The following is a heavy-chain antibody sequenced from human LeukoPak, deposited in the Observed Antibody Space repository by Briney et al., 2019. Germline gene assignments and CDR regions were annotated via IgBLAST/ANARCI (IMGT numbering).Heavy chain of an antibody. V-gene: IGHV3-23*01. CDR2: ISGSGGST. Sequence: PGGPLRLSCAASGFTFSSYAMSWVRQAPGKGLEWVSAISGSGGSTYYADSVKGRFTISRDNSKNTLYLQMNSLRAEDTAVYYCAKEGDIVVVVAATRFDYWGQGTLVTVSS. CDR1: GFTFSSYA. D-gene: IGHD2-15*01. J-gene: IGHJ4*02. CDR3: AKEGDIVVVVAATRFDY.